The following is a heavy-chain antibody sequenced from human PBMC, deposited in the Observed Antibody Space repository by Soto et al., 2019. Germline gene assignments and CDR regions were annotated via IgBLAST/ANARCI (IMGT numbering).Heavy chain of an antibody. CDR2: IYYSGST. CDR1: GGSVSSGSYY. V-gene: IGHV4-61*01. D-gene: IGHD2-15*01. CDR3: ARVGVVLDY. J-gene: IGHJ4*02. Sequence: QVQLQESGPGLVKPSETLSLTCTVSGGSVSSGSYYWSWIRQPPGKGLEWIGYIYYSGSTNYNPSLKSRVTISVDTSKNQFSLKLSSVTAADTAVYYCARVGVVLDYWGQGTLVTVSS.